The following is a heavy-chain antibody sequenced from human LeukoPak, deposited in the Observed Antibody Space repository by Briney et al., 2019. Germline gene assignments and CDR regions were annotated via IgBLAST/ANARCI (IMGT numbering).Heavy chain of an antibody. Sequence: SVKVSCKASGYTFSGYYMHWVRQAPGQGLEWMGWISTNSGGTNYAQKFQGRATTTRDTSISTAYMELSRLTSDDTAVYYCARGNDYGGPYYFYYYYMDVWGKGTTVTVSS. J-gene: IGHJ6*03. CDR3: ARGNDYGGPYYFYYYYMDV. CDR1: GYTFSGYY. D-gene: IGHD4-23*01. V-gene: IGHV1-2*02. CDR2: ISTNSGGT.